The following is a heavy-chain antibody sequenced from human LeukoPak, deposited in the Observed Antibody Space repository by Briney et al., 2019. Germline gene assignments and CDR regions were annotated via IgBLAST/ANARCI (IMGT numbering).Heavy chain of an antibody. J-gene: IGHJ1*01. D-gene: IGHD6-13*01. CDR1: GFTFSSYS. V-gene: IGHV3-48*02. CDR3: ARDFPKAGLGAEYFQH. CDR2: ISSSSSTI. Sequence: PGGSLRLSCAASGFTFSSYSMNWVRQAPGKGLEWVSYISSSSSTIYYADSVKGRFTISRDNAKNSLYLQMNSLRDEDTAVYYCARDFPKAGLGAEYFQHWGQGTLVTVSS.